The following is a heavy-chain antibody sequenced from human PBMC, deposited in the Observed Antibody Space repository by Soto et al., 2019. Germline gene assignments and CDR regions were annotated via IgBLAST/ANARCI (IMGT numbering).Heavy chain of an antibody. Sequence: ASVKVSCKASGYTFTSYAMHWVRLAPGQRLEWMGWINAGNGNTKYSQKFQGRVTITRDTSASTAYMELSSLRSEDTAVYYCACQLERRVPFDPWGQGTLVTVSS. J-gene: IGHJ5*02. CDR1: GYTFTSYA. CDR3: ACQLERRVPFDP. V-gene: IGHV1-3*01. CDR2: INAGNGNT. D-gene: IGHD1-1*01.